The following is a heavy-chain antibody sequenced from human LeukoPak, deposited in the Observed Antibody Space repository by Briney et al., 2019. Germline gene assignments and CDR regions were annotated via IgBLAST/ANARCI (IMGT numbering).Heavy chain of an antibody. CDR1: GFTFSSYS. D-gene: IGHD3-3*01. J-gene: IGHJ5*02. V-gene: IGHV3-48*02. CDR2: ISSSSSTI. Sequence: SGGSLRLSCAASGFTFSSYSMNWVRQAPGKGLEWVSYISSSSSTIYYADSVKGRFTISRDNAKNSLYLQMNSLRDEDTAVYYCARDLTIFGGTQYNWFDPWGQGTLVTGSS. CDR3: ARDLTIFGGTQYNWFDP.